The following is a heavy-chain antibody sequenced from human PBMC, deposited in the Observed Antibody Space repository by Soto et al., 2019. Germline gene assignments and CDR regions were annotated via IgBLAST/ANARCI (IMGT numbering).Heavy chain of an antibody. CDR2: ISANGGRT. CDR1: GFPFSSCG. V-gene: IGHV3-64*01. Sequence: EVQLVESGGGLVQSGGSLRLSCVASGFPFSSCGMHWVRQSPGKGLEYVSAISANGGRTFYANSVKGRFTVSRDNSKNTLDLQMGILRVEDMAVYYCARGFATGVWCFDPWGQGTLVTVSS. D-gene: IGHD2-21*01. CDR3: ARGFATGVWCFDP. J-gene: IGHJ5*02.